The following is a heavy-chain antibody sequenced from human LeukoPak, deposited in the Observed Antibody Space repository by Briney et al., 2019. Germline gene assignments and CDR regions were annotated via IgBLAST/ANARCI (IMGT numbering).Heavy chain of an antibody. D-gene: IGHD4-11*01. V-gene: IGHV1-18*01. Sequence: ASVKVSCKASGYTFTSFGISWVRQAPGQGLEWMGWINTYNGNTNYAQKFQGRVTMTTDSSTSTAYMELSSLRSEDTAVYYCARVADSNGFLSYYYYYMDVWGKGTTVTVSS. CDR1: GYTFTSFG. CDR3: ARVADSNGFLSYYYYYMDV. J-gene: IGHJ6*03. CDR2: INTYNGNT.